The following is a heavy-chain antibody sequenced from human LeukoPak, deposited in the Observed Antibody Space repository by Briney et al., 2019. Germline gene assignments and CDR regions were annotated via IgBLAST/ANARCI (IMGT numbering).Heavy chain of an antibody. CDR2: IYTSGST. J-gene: IGHJ4*02. D-gene: IGHD1-26*01. V-gene: IGHV4-4*07. CDR3: ARDLSRLSGSYYVFDY. Sequence: PSETLSLICTVSGGSISSYYWSWSRQPAGKGLEWIGRIYTSGSTNYNPSLKSRVTMSVDTSKNQFSLKLSSVTAADTAVYYCARDLSRLSGSYYVFDYWGQGTLVTVSS. CDR1: GGSISSYY.